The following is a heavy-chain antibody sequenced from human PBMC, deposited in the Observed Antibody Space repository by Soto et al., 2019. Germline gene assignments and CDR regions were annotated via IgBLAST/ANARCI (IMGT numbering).Heavy chain of an antibody. CDR1: GFTFSSYG. D-gene: IGHD6-19*01. CDR3: AKDGGYSSGWYYFDY. CDR2: ISYDGSNK. J-gene: IGHJ4*02. V-gene: IGHV3-30*18. Sequence: QVQLVESGGGVVQPGRSLRLSCAASGFTFSSYGMHWVRQAPGKGLEWVAVISYDGSNKYYADSVKGRFTISRDNSKNTLYLQMNSLGAEDTAVYYCAKDGGYSSGWYYFDYWGQGTLVTVSS.